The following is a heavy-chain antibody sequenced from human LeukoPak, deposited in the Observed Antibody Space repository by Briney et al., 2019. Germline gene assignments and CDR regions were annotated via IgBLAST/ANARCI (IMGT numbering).Heavy chain of an antibody. CDR3: ARGRDGYPIDY. D-gene: IGHD5-24*01. J-gene: IGHJ4*02. Sequence: PSETLSLTCTVSGGSISGSSYYWGWIRQPPGKGLEWIGSIYYSGSTYYNPSLKSRVTISVDTSKNQFSLKLSSVTAADTAVYYCARGRDGYPIDYWGQGTLVTVSS. CDR1: GGSISGSSYY. CDR2: IYYSGST. V-gene: IGHV4-39*07.